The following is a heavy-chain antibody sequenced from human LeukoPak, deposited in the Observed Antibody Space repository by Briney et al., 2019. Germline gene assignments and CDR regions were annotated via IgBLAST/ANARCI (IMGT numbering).Heavy chain of an antibody. CDR1: GFTFSSYW. V-gene: IGHV3-30*03. D-gene: IGHD6-19*01. CDR3: ARSGMAVAATPWD. J-gene: IGHJ4*02. CDR2: ISDDGSRK. Sequence: GGSLRLSCAASGFTFSSYWVHWVRQAPGKGLEWVTYISDDGSRKYHADSVKGRFSISRDNAKNSLYLQMNSLRAEDTAVYYCARSGMAVAATPWDWGQGTLVTVSS.